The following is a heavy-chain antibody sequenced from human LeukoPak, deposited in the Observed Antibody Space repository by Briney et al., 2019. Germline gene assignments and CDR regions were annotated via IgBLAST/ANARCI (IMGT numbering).Heavy chain of an antibody. D-gene: IGHD5-12*01. J-gene: IGHJ4*02. CDR1: GFTFSSYA. CDR3: ARGSSGDFDY. CDR2: ISASGGQT. V-gene: IGHV3-23*01. Sequence: GSLRLSCAASGFTFSSYAMSWVRQAPGKGLEWVSVISASGGQTSYADSVKGRFTVSRDNSKNTLYLQMNSLRAEDTAVYYCARGSSGDFDYWGQGTLVTVSS.